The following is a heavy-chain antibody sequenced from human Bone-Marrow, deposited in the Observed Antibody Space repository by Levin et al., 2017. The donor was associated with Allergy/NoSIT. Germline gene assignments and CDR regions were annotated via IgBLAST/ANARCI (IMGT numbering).Heavy chain of an antibody. CDR1: GGSISSSTYY. J-gene: IGHJ3*01. CDR2: IYNSGST. CDR3: ARRDAFDL. V-gene: IGHV4-39*01. Sequence: SQTLSLTCAVSGGSISSSTYYWGWIRQPPGKGLEWIGSIYNSGSTYYNPSLKSRVTISVDTSKNQFFLNLNSVTAADTAVYYCARRDAFDLWGQGTMVTVSS.